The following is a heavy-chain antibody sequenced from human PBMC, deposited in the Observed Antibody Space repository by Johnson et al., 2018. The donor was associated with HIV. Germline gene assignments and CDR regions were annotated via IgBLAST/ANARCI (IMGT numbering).Heavy chain of an antibody. CDR2: ISNSGSTI. V-gene: IGHV3-11*04. D-gene: IGHD2-21*01. CDR3: AKFRDAFDI. Sequence: VQLVESGGGLVKPGGSLRLSCAASGFSFNDYYMSWIRQAPGKGLEWVSYISNSGSTINYADSVKGRFTVSRDNAKNSLFLQMNRLRAEDTAVYYCAKFRDAFDIWGQGTMVTVSS. J-gene: IGHJ3*02. CDR1: GFSFNDYY.